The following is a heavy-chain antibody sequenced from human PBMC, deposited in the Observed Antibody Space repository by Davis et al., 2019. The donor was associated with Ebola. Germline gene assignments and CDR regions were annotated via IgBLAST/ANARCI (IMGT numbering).Heavy chain of an antibody. V-gene: IGHV3-23*01. Sequence: GESLKISCAASGFTFSSYAMSWVRQAPGKGLEWVSAISGSGGSTYYADSVKGRFTISRDNSKNTLYLQMNSLRAEDTAVYYCAKDGMTYCSGGSCYPYGMDVWGQGTTVTVSS. D-gene: IGHD2-15*01. CDR1: GFTFSSYA. CDR3: AKDGMTYCSGGSCYPYGMDV. CDR2: ISGSGGST. J-gene: IGHJ6*02.